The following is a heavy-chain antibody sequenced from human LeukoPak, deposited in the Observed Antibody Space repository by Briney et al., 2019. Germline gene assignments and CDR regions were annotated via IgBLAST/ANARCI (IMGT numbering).Heavy chain of an antibody. D-gene: IGHD6-13*01. CDR3: ARDLGHQLVIYYYYGMDV. V-gene: IGHV1-8*01. J-gene: IGHJ6*02. CDR2: MNPNSGNT. CDR1: GYTLTELS. Sequence: ASVKVSCKVSGYTLTELSMHWVRQATGQGLEWMGWMNPNSGNTGYAQKFQGRVTMTRNTSISTAYMELSSLRSEDTAVYYCARDLGHQLVIYYYYGMDVWGQGTTVTVSS.